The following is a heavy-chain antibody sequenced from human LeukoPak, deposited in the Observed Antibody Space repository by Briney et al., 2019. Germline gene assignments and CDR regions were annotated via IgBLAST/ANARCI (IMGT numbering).Heavy chain of an antibody. V-gene: IGHV4-30-4*01. J-gene: IGHJ4*02. CDR1: GAFISSGDYY. Sequence: KPSETLSLTCTVSGAFISSGDYYWSWIRQPPGKGLEWIGYIYNSGSTYYNPSLKSRVTTSLDTSKNQFSLKLSSVTAADTAVYYCARSDSSGYYFVYWGQGTLVTVSS. CDR2: IYNSGST. CDR3: ARSDSSGYYFVY. D-gene: IGHD3-22*01.